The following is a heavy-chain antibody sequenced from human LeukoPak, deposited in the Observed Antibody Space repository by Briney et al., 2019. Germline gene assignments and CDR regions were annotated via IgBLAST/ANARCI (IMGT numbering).Heavy chain of an antibody. D-gene: IGHD1-26*01. CDR2: IHSDGGST. CDR1: GFTFSTYW. Sequence: AGGSLRLSCAASGFTFSTYWMHWVRQAPGKGLVWVSRIHSDGGSTSYADSVMGRFTISRDNAKNTLYLQMNSLKTEDTAVFYCATYLFDSGTYVLSDYWGQGTLVTVSS. CDR3: ATYLFDSGTYVLSDY. J-gene: IGHJ4*02. V-gene: IGHV3-74*01.